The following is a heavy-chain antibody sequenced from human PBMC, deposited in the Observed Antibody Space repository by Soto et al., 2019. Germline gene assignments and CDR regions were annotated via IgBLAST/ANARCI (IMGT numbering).Heavy chain of an antibody. CDR1: GGSISSGGYY. CDR2: IFYSGTT. V-gene: IGHV4-31*03. CDR3: ARDGGSWPYYVDY. D-gene: IGHD6-13*01. Sequence: PSETLSLTCTVSGGSISSGGYYWSWIRQHPGKGLEWIGYIFYSGTTYYNPSLKSRVTISVDTSKNQFSLKLSSVTAADTAVYYCARDGGSWPYYVDYWGQGTLVTVSS. J-gene: IGHJ4*02.